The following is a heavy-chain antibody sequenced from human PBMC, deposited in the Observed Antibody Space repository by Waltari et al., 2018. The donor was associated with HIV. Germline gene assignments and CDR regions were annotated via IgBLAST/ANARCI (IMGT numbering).Heavy chain of an antibody. CDR2: TAPFFGV. CDR3: AKSDFTELVRGQKAFDV. V-gene: IGHV1-69*19. D-gene: IGHD1-26*01. J-gene: IGHJ3*01. CDR1: GGAFATFA. Sequence: QAQLAQSGAETTKPGSSVTVSCQASGGAFATFAFSWVRQAPGQGLEWLGGTAPFFGVIYAQDFNGRVTITSNPSTRTVFLELGGLRPDDTAVYFCAKSDFTELVRGQKAFDVWGQGT.